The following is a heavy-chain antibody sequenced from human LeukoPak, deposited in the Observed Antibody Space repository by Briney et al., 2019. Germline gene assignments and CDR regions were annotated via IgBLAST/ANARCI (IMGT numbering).Heavy chain of an antibody. Sequence: GGSLRLSCAASGFIVSSNYMNWVRQAQGKGREWVSVIYSGGHTYYTDSVKGRFTISRDNSNNTLYLHMNSLRPDDTAVYYCARSTRDGYNHYHYYYMDVWGKGTTVTVSS. D-gene: IGHD5-24*01. V-gene: IGHV3-53*01. CDR1: GFIVSSNY. CDR2: IYSGGHT. CDR3: ARSTRDGYNHYHYYYMDV. J-gene: IGHJ6*03.